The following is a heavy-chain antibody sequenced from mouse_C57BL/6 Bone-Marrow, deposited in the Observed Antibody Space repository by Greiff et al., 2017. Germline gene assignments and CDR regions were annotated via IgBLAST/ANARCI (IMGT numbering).Heavy chain of an antibody. D-gene: IGHD2-3*01. CDR3: ARIWLLRNY. CDR1: GYTFTDYY. CDR2: INPNNGGT. Sequence: EVQLQQSGPELVKPGASVKISCKASGYTFTDYYMNWVKQSHGKSLEWIGDINPNNGGTSYNQKFKGKATLTVDKSSSTAYMELRSLTSEDSAVYYCARIWLLRNYWGQGTTLTVSS. V-gene: IGHV1-26*01. J-gene: IGHJ2*01.